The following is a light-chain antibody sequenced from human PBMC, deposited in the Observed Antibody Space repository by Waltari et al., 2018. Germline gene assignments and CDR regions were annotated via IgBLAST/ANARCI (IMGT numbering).Light chain of an antibody. CDR1: AYDVGGYNY. CDR3: SSYTSTSTLV. Sequence: QSALTQPASVSGSPGQSVTISCTGTAYDVGGYNYVSWYQQHPGKPPKLILNEVSNRPSGGSDGFSGSKSGDTASLTISGLQSEDASDYYCSSYTSTSTLVFGGGTKVTVL. V-gene: IGLV2-14*01. CDR2: EVS. J-gene: IGLJ2*01.